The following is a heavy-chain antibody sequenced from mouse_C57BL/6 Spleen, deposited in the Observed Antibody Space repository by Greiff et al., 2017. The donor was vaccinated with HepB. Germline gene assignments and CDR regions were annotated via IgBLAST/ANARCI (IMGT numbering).Heavy chain of an antibody. CDR2: IDPETGGT. J-gene: IGHJ2*01. Sequence: QVQLKQSGAELVRPGASVTLSCKASGYTFTDYEMHWVKQTPVHGLEWIGAIDPETGGTAYNQKFKGKAILTADKSSSTAYMELRSLTSEDSAVYYCTREGNYYGSSYVFDYWGQGTTLTVSS. D-gene: IGHD1-1*01. CDR1: GYTFTDYE. V-gene: IGHV1-15*01. CDR3: TREGNYYGSSYVFDY.